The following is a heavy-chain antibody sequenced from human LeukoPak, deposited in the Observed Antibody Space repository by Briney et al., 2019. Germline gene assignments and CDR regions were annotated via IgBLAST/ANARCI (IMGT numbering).Heavy chain of an antibody. D-gene: IGHD1-26*01. V-gene: IGHV3-21*01. CDR2: ITSSSTYT. CDR3: ARDPYSGTYGDTYYYYMDV. CDR1: GFSFSSYN. J-gene: IGHJ6*03. Sequence: GGSLRLSCAASGFSFSSYNMNWVRQTPGKGREWVSSITSSSTYTFYADSVKGRFTISRDNARNSPYLQMNSLRAEDTAVYYCARDPYSGTYGDTYYYYMDVWGKGTTVTISS.